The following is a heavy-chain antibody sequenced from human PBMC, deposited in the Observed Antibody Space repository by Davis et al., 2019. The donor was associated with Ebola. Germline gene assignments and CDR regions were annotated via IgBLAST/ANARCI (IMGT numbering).Heavy chain of an antibody. CDR1: GGSVSSGLYY. J-gene: IGHJ6*01. CDR3: ARDRYSTVTTFYGMDV. D-gene: IGHD4-17*01. V-gene: IGHV4-61*01. Sequence: MPSETLSLTCTVSGGSVSSGLYYWSWIRQPPGKGLEWIGYIYYTGITNYNPSLKSRVTISLGTSKNQFSLKLSSVTAADTAIYYCARDRYSTVTTFYGMDVWGQGTTVTVSS. CDR2: IYYTGIT.